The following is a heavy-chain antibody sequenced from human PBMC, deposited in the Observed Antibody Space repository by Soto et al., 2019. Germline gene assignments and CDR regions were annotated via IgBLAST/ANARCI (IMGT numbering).Heavy chain of an antibody. Sequence: QLQLQESGSGLVKPSQTLSLTCAVSGGSISSGGYSWSWIRQPPGKGLEWIGYIYHSGSTYYNPSLKSPVTISVDRSKNHFSLKLSSVTAADTAVYYCASESYYDFWSGYYRDYWGQGTLVTVSS. CDR2: IYHSGST. J-gene: IGHJ4*02. V-gene: IGHV4-30-2*01. CDR1: GGSISSGGYS. D-gene: IGHD3-3*01. CDR3: ASESYYDFWSGYYRDY.